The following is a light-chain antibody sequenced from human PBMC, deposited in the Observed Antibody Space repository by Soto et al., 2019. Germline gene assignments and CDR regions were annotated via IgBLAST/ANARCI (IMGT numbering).Light chain of an antibody. V-gene: IGLV2-14*01. CDR1: SSDVGGYNY. Sequence: QSALTQPASVSGSPGQSITISCTGTSSDVGGYNYVSWYQQHPGKAPKLMIYDVSNRPSGVSNRFSGSKSGNTASLTISGLQPEDEADYYCSSYTSSSTPWVFGGGTQLPVL. CDR3: SSYTSSSTPWV. J-gene: IGLJ3*02. CDR2: DVS.